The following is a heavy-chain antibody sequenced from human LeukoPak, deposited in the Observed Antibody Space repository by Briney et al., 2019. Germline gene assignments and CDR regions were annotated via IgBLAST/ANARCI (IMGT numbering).Heavy chain of an antibody. CDR2: INPNSGGA. J-gene: IGHJ3*01. CDR1: GYTFTGYY. Sequence: ASVKVSCKASGYTFTGYYMHWVRQVPGQGLEYMGWINPNSGGASYAQKFQGRVTMTRDTSISTAYMELSRLRSDDTAVYYCARSYGSGRRDAFDFWGQGTMVTVSS. CDR3: ARSYGSGRRDAFDF. V-gene: IGHV1-2*02. D-gene: IGHD3-10*01.